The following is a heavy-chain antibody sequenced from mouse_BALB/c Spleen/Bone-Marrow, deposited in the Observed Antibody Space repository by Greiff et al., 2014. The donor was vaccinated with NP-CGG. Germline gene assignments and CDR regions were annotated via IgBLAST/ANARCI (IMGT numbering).Heavy chain of an antibody. Sequence: VQLQQSGPGLVAPSQSLSIICTVSGFSLTGYGVNWVRQPPGKGLEWLGMIWGDGSTDYNSALKSRLSISKDNSKSQVFLKMNSLQTDDTARYYCARGNYRYDGYFDVWGAGTTVTVSS. V-gene: IGHV2-6-7*01. J-gene: IGHJ1*01. D-gene: IGHD2-14*01. CDR1: GFSLTGYG. CDR3: ARGNYRYDGYFDV. CDR2: IWGDGST.